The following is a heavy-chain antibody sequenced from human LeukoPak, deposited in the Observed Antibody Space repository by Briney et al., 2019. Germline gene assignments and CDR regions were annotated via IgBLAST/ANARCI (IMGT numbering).Heavy chain of an antibody. V-gene: IGHV1-69*01. D-gene: IGHD3-22*01. Sequence: ASVKVSCKASGGTFSNYDFTFTSYAITWVRQAPGQGLEWMGGIIPIYGRADYPQKFLGRVTITADESTRTVTMQLSSLSSEDTAVYYCAGFFYDNSNAAFDIWGQGTVVTVS. CDR1: GGTFSNYDFTFTSYA. CDR2: IIPIYGRA. J-gene: IGHJ3*02. CDR3: AGFFYDNSNAAFDI.